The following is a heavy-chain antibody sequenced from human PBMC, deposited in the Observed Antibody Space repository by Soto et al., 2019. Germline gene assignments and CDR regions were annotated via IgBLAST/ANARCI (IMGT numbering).Heavy chain of an antibody. J-gene: IGHJ6*02. CDR1: GFTFSSYS. V-gene: IGHV3-21*01. Sequence: EVQLVESGGGLVKPGGSLRLSCAASGFTFSSYSMNWVRLAPGKGLEWVSSISSSSSYIYYADSVKGRFTISRDNAKNSLYLQMNSLRAEDTAVYYCARDLGPGGMDVWGQGTTVTVSS. CDR2: ISSSSSYI. CDR3: ARDLGPGGMDV.